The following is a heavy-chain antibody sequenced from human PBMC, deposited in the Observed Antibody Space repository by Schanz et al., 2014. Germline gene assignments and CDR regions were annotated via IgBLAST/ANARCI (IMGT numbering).Heavy chain of an antibody. V-gene: IGHV1-69*02. CDR3: ARAFGGYDPAGALDY. CDR1: GGTFSSYT. CDR2: FIPILDVG. J-gene: IGHJ4*02. D-gene: IGHD5-12*01. Sequence: QVQLVQSGAEVKKPGSPVKVSCKSSGGTFSSYTISWVRQARGQGLEWVGRFIPILDVGNYAQQFQGRVTFTADKSTSTAYMELSRLKSDDTAVYYCARAFGGYDPAGALDYWGQGTLVTVSS.